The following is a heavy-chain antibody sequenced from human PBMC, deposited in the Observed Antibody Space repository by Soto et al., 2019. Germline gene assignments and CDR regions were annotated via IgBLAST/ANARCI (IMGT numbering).Heavy chain of an antibody. CDR3: ARDHEVGATTSPFDY. CDR2: ISSSSSYT. CDR1: GFTFSDYY. V-gene: IGHV3-11*06. Sequence: GGSLILSCAASGFTFSDYYMSWIRQAPGKGLEWVSYISSSSSYTNYADSVKGRFTISRDNAKNSLYLQMNSLRAEDTAVYYCARDHEVGATTSPFDYWGQGTLVTVSS. J-gene: IGHJ4*02. D-gene: IGHD1-26*01.